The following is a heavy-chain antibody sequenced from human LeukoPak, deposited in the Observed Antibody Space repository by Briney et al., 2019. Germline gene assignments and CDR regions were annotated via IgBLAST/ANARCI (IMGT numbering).Heavy chain of an antibody. CDR2: INVDHGDT. D-gene: IGHD3-16*01. J-gene: IGHJ4*02. V-gene: IGHV1-3*01. CDR1: GYSFTGYS. CDR3: ARGDDYVWGSLSYFDL. Sequence: GASVKVSCKTSGYSFTGYSIHWVRQAPGQRPEWMGWINVDHGDTEYSQIFQARVTMTRDISATTAYLELTSLRSEDTAVYYCARGDDYVWGSLSYFDLWGQGTLVSVSS.